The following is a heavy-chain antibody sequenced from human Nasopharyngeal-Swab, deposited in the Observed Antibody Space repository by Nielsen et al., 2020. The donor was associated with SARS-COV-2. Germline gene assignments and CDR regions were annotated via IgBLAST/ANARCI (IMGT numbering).Heavy chain of an antibody. D-gene: IGHD6-6*01. V-gene: IGHV3-7*03. J-gene: IGHJ6*03. CDR1: GFTFSNYW. CDR2: IAQDGSES. Sequence: GESLKISCAASGFTFSNYWMSWVRQAPGKGLEWVANIAQDGSESHYVDSVKGRFTISRDNAWNSLYLQMNSLRAEDTALYYCAKDMWEAARHDYYYYYMDVWGKGTTVTVSS. CDR3: AKDMWEAARHDYYYYYMDV.